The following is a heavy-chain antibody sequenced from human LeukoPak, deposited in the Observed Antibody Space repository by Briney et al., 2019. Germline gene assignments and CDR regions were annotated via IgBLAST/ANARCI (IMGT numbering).Heavy chain of an antibody. Sequence: ASVKVSCKTSGYSFTNFGISWVRQAPGQGLEWMGRINPNSGGTNYAQKFQGRVTMTRDTSISTAYMELSRLRSDDTAVYYCSYCSSTSCYTGERNYYYYYGMDVWGQGTTVTVSS. V-gene: IGHV1-2*06. D-gene: IGHD2-2*02. CDR2: INPNSGGT. CDR3: SYCSSTSCYTGERNYYYYYGMDV. CDR1: GYSFTNFG. J-gene: IGHJ6*02.